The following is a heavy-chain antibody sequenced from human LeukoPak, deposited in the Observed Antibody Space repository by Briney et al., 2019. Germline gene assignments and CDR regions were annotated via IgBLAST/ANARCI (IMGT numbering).Heavy chain of an antibody. CDR1: GYTFTNYG. D-gene: IGHD3-22*01. Sequence: ASVKVSCKASGYTFTNYGIFWVRQAPGQGLGWMGWISAYSGNTNYAQKLQGRVTMTTETSTSTAYMELESLRSDDTAVYYCAISQGSYYDTSGYLGGDYWGQGTLVTVSS. CDR2: ISAYSGNT. V-gene: IGHV1-18*01. CDR3: AISQGSYYDTSGYLGGDY. J-gene: IGHJ4*02.